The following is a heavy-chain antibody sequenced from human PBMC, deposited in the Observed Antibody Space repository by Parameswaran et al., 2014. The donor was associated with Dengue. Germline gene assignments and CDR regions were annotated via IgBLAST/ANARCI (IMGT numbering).Heavy chain of an antibody. CDR1: GFTLSSYW. V-gene: IGHV3-7*03. CDR3: TRDVHDY. CDR2: IKEDGSEK. J-gene: IGHJ4*02. Sequence: GESLKISCAASGFTLSSYWMTWVRQAPGKGLEWVATIKEDGSEKYYVDSVKGRFTISRDIAKNSLYLQMNSLRGEDTAVYYCTRDVHDYWGQGTLVTVSS.